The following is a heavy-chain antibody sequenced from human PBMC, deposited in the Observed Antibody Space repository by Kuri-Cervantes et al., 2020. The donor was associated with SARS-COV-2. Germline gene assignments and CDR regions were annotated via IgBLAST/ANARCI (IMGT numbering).Heavy chain of an antibody. D-gene: IGHD4-23*01. V-gene: IGHV1-8*02. J-gene: IGHJ4*02. Sequence: GGSLRLSCKASGYTFTSYDINWVRQATGQGLEWMGWMNPNSGNTGYAQKFQGRVTMTRNTSISTAYMELSSLRSEDTAVYYCARVRTVVTLGDPDDFDYWGQGTLVTVSS. CDR2: MNPNSGNT. CDR1: GYTFTSYD. CDR3: ARVRTVVTLGDPDDFDY.